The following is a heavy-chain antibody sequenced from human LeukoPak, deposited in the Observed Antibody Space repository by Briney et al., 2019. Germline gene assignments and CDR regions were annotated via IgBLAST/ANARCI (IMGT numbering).Heavy chain of an antibody. CDR3: ARDYGSGSYYAPPPYY. Sequence: AGGSLRLSCAASGFTFSSYSMNWVRQAPGKGLEWVSSISSSSSYIYYADSVKGRFTISRDNAKNSLYLQMNSLRAEDTAVYYCARDYGSGSYYAPPPYYWGQGTLVTVSS. D-gene: IGHD3-10*01. CDR1: GFTFSSYS. V-gene: IGHV3-21*01. J-gene: IGHJ4*02. CDR2: ISSSSSYI.